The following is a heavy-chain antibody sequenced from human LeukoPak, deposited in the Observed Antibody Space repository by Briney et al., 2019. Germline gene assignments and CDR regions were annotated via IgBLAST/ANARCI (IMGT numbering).Heavy chain of an antibody. V-gene: IGHV4-30-4*08. CDR3: ARAVDYYGSGSYYKRWFDP. D-gene: IGHD3-10*01. CDR2: ISYSGST. Sequence: SETLSLTCTVSGGSISSGDYYWSWIRQPPGKGLVWIGYISYSGSTYYNPSLKSRVTISLDTSKNQFSLKLSSVTAADTAVYYCARAVDYYGSGSYYKRWFDPWGQGTLVTVSS. CDR1: GGSISSGDYY. J-gene: IGHJ5*02.